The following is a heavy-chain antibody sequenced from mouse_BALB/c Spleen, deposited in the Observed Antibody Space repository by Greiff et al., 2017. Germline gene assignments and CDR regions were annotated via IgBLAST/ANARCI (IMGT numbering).Heavy chain of an antibody. J-gene: IGHJ3*01. D-gene: IGHD2-2*01. CDR2: ISYSGST. Sequence: VQLQQSGPGLVKPSQSLSLTCTVTGYSITSDYAWNWIRQFPGNKLEWMGYISYSGSTSYNPSLKSRISITRDTSKNQFFLQLNSVTTEDTATYYCASDGYDGEAWFAYWGQGTLVTVSA. CDR1: GYSITSDYA. CDR3: ASDGYDGEAWFAY. V-gene: IGHV3-2*02.